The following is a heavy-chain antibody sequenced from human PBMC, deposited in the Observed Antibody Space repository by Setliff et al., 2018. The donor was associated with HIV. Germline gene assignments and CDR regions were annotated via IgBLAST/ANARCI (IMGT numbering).Heavy chain of an antibody. CDR1: GGSISSYY. CDR3: ATTYCRGADCPQMYDY. J-gene: IGHJ4*02. D-gene: IGHD2-21*02. CDR2: IYYNGNT. V-gene: IGHV4-59*08. Sequence: SETLSLTCTVSGGSISSYYWSWIRQPPGKGLEWIGYIYYNGNTNYNPSLKSRVTISVDTSRKQWSLRLNSVTAADTAVYYCATTYCRGADCPQMYDYWGQGTLVTVSS.